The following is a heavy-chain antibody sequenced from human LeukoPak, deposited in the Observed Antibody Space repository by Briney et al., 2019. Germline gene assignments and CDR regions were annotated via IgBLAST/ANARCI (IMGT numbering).Heavy chain of an antibody. V-gene: IGHV3-74*03. Sequence: GGSLRLSCAASGFTFSSYWMHWVRQAPGKGLVWVSRINSDGSSTTYADSVKGRFTISRDNAKNTLYLQMNSLRAEDTAVYYCSRAQYSGSSGYYYSYWGQGTLVSVSS. J-gene: IGHJ4*02. CDR3: SRAQYSGSSGYYYSY. D-gene: IGHD3-22*01. CDR1: GFTFSSYW. CDR2: INSDGSST.